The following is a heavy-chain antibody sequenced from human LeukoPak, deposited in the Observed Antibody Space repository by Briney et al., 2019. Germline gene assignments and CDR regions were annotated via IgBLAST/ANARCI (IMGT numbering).Heavy chain of an antibody. CDR3: AKDPQARF. CDR1: EFTVSNNY. CDR2: TYSGGNT. V-gene: IGHV3-53*01. Sequence: SGGSLRLSCAASEFTVSNNYMSWVRQAPGKGLEWVSLTYSGGNTYYADSVKGRFTVSRDNSKNTLYLQMNSLRAEDTAVYYGAKDPQARFWGPGTLVTVSS. J-gene: IGHJ4*02.